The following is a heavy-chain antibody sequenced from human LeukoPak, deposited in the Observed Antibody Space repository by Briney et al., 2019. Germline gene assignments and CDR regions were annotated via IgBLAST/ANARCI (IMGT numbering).Heavy chain of an antibody. V-gene: IGHV4-61*02. D-gene: IGHD3-3*01. CDR3: ARVFAPYYDFWSGSFDY. CDR2: IYTSGST. Sequence: SQTLSLTCTVSGGSNSSGSYYWSWIQQPAGKGLEWIGRIYTSGSTNYNPSLKSRVTISVDTSKNQFSLKLSSVTAADTAVYYCARVFAPYYDFWSGSFDYWGQGTLVTVSS. CDR1: GGSNSSGSYY. J-gene: IGHJ4*02.